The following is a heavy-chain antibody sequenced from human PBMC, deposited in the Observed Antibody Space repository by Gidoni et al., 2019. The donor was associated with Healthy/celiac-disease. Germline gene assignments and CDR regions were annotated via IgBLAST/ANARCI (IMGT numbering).Heavy chain of an antibody. D-gene: IGHD5-18*01. CDR1: GYTFTSYG. V-gene: IGHV1-18*01. Sequence: QVQLVQSGAEVKKPGASVKVSCKASGYTFTSYGISWVRQAPGQGLEWMGWISAYNGNTNYAQKLQGRVTMTTDTSTSTAYMELRSLRSDDTAVYYCARLRGYSYGSGFGESYNWFDPWGQGTLVTVSS. CDR2: ISAYNGNT. CDR3: ARLRGYSYGSGFGESYNWFDP. J-gene: IGHJ5*02.